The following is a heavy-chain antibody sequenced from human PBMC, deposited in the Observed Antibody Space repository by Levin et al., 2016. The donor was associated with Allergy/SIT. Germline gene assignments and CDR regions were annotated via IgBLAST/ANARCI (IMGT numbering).Heavy chain of an antibody. J-gene: IGHJ6*02. Sequence: WIRQPPGKGLEWVSTVSGSGGSTYYADSVKGRFTVSRDNSKNTLSVQMNSLRAEDTAVYYCARGTYSSADYGMDVWGQGTTVTVSS. D-gene: IGHD6-25*01. CDR3: ARGTYSSADYGMDV. CDR2: VSGSGGST. V-gene: IGHV3-23*01.